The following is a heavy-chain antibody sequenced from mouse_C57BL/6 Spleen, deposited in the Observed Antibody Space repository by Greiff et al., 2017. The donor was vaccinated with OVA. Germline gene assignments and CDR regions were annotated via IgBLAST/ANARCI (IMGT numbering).Heavy chain of an antibody. V-gene: IGHV1-54*01. CDR3: ARIYYDYGARDY. D-gene: IGHD2-4*01. Sequence: QVQLQQSGAELVRPGTSVKVSCKASGYAFTNYLIEWVKQRPGQGLEWIGVINPGSGGTNYNEKFKGKATLTADKSSSTAYMQLSSLTSEDSAVYFCARIYYDYGARDYWGQGTTLTVSS. CDR2: INPGSGGT. J-gene: IGHJ2*01. CDR1: GYAFTNYL.